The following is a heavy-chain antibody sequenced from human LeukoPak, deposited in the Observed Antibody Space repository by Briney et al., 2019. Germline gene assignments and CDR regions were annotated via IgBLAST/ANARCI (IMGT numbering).Heavy chain of an antibody. Sequence: PSETLSLTCTVSGGSISSYYWSWIRQPAGKGLEWIGRIYTSGSTNCNPSLKSRVTMSVDTSKNQFSLKLSSVTAADTAVYYCARSGYCSSTSCYNTGYYDYWGQGTLVTVSS. CDR1: GGSISSYY. D-gene: IGHD2-2*02. V-gene: IGHV4-4*07. CDR2: IYTSGST. CDR3: ARSGYCSSTSCYNTGYYDY. J-gene: IGHJ4*02.